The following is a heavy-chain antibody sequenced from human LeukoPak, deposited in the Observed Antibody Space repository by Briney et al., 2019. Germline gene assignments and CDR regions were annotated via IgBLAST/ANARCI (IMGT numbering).Heavy chain of an antibody. CDR2: ISGHASST. J-gene: IGHJ4*02. CDR1: GFSFSNYW. Sequence: GGSLRLSCAVSGFSFSNYWMHWVRQVPGKGLVWVSRISGHASSTSYADSVKGRFTISRDNAKNTLYLQMDSLSAEDTAVYYCARGISYYERSGNHGYFDYWGQGTLVPVSS. V-gene: IGHV3-74*01. CDR3: ARGISYYERSGNHGYFDY. D-gene: IGHD3-22*01.